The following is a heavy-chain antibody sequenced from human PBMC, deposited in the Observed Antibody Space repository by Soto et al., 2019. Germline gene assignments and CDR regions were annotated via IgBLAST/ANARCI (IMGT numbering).Heavy chain of an antibody. J-gene: IGHJ4*02. CDR1: GGSISSGDYY. D-gene: IGHD3-9*01. Sequence: PSETLSLTCTVSGGSISSGDYYWSWIRQPPGKGLEWIGYIYYSGSTYYNPSLKSRVTISVDTSKNQFSLKLSSVTAADTAVYYCARGHWALRYFDWLPQYYFDYWGQGTLVTVSS. CDR2: IYYSGST. V-gene: IGHV4-30-4*01. CDR3: ARGHWALRYFDWLPQYYFDY.